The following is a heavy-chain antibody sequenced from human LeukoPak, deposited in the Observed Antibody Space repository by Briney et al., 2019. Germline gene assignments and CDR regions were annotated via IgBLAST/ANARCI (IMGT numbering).Heavy chain of an antibody. Sequence: PGGSLRLSCAAYGFTLSDYSMNWVRQAPGKGLEWVSTISSDPNYIYYGASVRGRFTISRDNAENSLFLQMNSLRAEDTAVYYCARDLRYGVVLETNDRGNYWGQGPLVVVSS. CDR1: GFTLSDYS. D-gene: IGHD5-18*01. CDR3: ARDLRYGVVLETNDRGNY. CDR2: ISSDPNYI. J-gene: IGHJ4*02. V-gene: IGHV3-21*01.